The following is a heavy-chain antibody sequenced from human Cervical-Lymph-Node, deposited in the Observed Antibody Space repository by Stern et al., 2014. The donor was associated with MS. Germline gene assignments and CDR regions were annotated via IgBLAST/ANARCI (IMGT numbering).Heavy chain of an antibody. Sequence: EVQLVESGGDLGQPGGSLRLSCAASGFNLRDYSMSWVRQAPGTGLEWGSFVSNTGTAIYYADSVKGRFTISRDMASNSVYLQMNSLRDEDTAVYFCVRTWRENTFDSWGQGILVTVSS. CDR2: VSNTGTAI. CDR1: GFNLRDYS. J-gene: IGHJ4*02. CDR3: VRTWRENTFDS. D-gene: IGHD5-24*01. V-gene: IGHV3-48*02.